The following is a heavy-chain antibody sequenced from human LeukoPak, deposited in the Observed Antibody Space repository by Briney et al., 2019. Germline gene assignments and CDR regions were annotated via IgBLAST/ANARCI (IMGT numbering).Heavy chain of an antibody. CDR1: GFTFSSYA. V-gene: IGHV3-30*04. D-gene: IGHD2-21*01. Sequence: PGGSLRLSCAASGFTFSSYAMHWVRQAPGKGLEWVAVISYDGSNKYYADSVKGRFTISRDHSKNKLYLQMNSLRAEDTAVYYCARDDSHRFDYWGQGTLVTVSS. CDR2: ISYDGSNK. CDR3: ARDDSHRFDY. J-gene: IGHJ4*02.